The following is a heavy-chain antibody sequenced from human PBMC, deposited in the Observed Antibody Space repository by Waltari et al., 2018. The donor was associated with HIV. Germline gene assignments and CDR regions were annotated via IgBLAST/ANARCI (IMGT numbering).Heavy chain of an antibody. Sequence: EEKLVESGGALAQPGRTLRLSCAASGFKFGDFGMHWVRQVPGQGLGGVAGISLNGGNMAYGASGRGRFIISRDNGSKLLYLEMNILRHEDTAVYYCTRMGGGRGLIHWYYYFGMDVWGQGTTVTVSS. CDR2: ISLNGGNM. J-gene: IGHJ6*02. CDR1: GFKFGDFG. V-gene: IGHV3-9*01. CDR3: TRMGGGRGLIHWYYYFGMDV. D-gene: IGHD3-16*01.